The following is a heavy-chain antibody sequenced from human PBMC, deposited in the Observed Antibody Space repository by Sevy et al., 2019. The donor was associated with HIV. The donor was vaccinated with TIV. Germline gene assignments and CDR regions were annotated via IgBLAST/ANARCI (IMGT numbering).Heavy chain of an antibody. CDR1: GFTFSSYT. D-gene: IGHD4-17*01. J-gene: IGHJ4*02. CDR2: ISSTGNYI. Sequence: GGSLRLSCADSGFTFSSYTMNWVRQAPGKGLEWVSSISSTGNYIYYADSLKGRFSISRDNAKNSLYLQMNSLRAEDTAVYYCARDLAHGSEDYGDYYFDYWGQGTLVTVSS. CDR3: ARDLAHGSEDYGDYYFDY. V-gene: IGHV3-21*01.